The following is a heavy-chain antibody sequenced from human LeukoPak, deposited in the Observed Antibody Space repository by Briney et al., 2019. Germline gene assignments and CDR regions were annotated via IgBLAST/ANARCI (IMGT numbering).Heavy chain of an antibody. CDR1: GFTFDDYG. D-gene: IGHD2-15*01. V-gene: IGHV3-20*04. J-gene: IGHJ4*02. Sequence: GALRLSCAASGFTFDDYGMSWVRQAPGKGLEWVCNINWNGGSTGYADSVKGRFTMSRDNSKNKLYLQMNSLRAEDTAVYYCAKPPGGYWGQGTLVTVSS. CDR3: AKPPGGY. CDR2: INWNGGST.